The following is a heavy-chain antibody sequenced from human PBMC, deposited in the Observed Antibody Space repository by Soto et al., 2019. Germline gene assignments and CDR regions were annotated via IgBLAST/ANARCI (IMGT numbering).Heavy chain of an antibody. CDR2: ISAYNGNT. D-gene: IGHD2-2*01. Sequence: ASVKVSCKASGYTFTSYGISWVRQAPGQGLEWMGWISAYNGNTNYAQKLQGRVTMTADTSTSTAYMELRSLRSDDTAVYYCARIGYCSSTSCPEPWGQGTLVTVSS. CDR1: GYTFTSYG. J-gene: IGHJ5*02. V-gene: IGHV1-18*01. CDR3: ARIGYCSSTSCPEP.